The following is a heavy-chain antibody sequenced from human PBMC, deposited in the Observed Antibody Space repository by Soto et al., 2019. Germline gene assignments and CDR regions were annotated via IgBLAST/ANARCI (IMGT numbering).Heavy chain of an antibody. CDR2: IVHSGST. V-gene: IGHV4-34*12. Sequence: SETLSLTCAVYGGSFNNYYWSWIRQPPGKGLEWIGEIVHSGSTNYNPSLKSRVTISVDTSNNQFSLKLSSVTAADTAVYYCARAPSRYCSGRSCYSGYFQHWGQGTLVTVSS. CDR3: ARAPSRYCSGRSCYSGYFQH. J-gene: IGHJ1*01. CDR1: GGSFNNYY. D-gene: IGHD2-15*01.